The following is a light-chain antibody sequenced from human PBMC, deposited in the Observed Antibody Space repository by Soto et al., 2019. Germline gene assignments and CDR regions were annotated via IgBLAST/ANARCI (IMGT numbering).Light chain of an antibody. J-gene: IGKJ1*01. CDR1: QSISSW. V-gene: IGKV1-5*01. CDR3: QQYSTWT. Sequence: DIQMTQSPSTLSASVGDRVTITCRASQSISSWLAWYQQKPGKAPKLLIFDASSLESGVPSRFSGSGSGTEFTLTISSLQPDDFATYYCQQYSTWTFGQGTKVAIK. CDR2: DAS.